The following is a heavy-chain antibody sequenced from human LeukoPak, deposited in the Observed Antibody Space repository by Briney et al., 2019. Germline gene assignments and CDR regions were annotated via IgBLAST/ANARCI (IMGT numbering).Heavy chain of an antibody. CDR2: ISSSSSYI. D-gene: IGHD2-2*01. V-gene: IGHV3-11*06. J-gene: IGHJ6*02. CDR3: ARDAGYCSSTSCYYYGMDV. Sequence: SGGSLRLSCAAAGFTFSDYYMSWVRQAPGEGLEWVSYISSSSSYIYYEDSVKGRFTISRDNAKNSLYLQMNSLRAEDTAVYYCARDAGYCSSTSCYYYGMDVWGQGTTVTVSS. CDR1: GFTFSDYY.